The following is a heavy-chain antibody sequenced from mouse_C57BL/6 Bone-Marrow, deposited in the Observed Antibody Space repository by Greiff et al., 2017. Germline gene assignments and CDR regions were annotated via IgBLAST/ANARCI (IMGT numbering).Heavy chain of an antibody. D-gene: IGHD2-5*01. J-gene: IGHJ3*01. CDR2: IYPNNGGN. V-gene: IGHV1-34*01. CDR3: AREGGYYSNLAWFAY. Sequence: VQLQQSGPELVKPGASVKMSCKASGYTFTDYYMHWVKQSHGKSLEWIGYIYPNNGGNGYNQKFKGKATLTVDKYSSTAYMELRSLTSEDSAVYYGAREGGYYSNLAWFAYWGQGTLVTVSA. CDR1: GYTFTDYY.